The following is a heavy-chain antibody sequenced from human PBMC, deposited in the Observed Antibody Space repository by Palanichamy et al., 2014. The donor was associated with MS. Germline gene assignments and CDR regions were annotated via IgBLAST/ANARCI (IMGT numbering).Heavy chain of an antibody. V-gene: IGHV3-23*01. CDR3: AKAGEGYYYYYNMDV. Sequence: EVQLLESGGGLIYPGESLRLPCAASGFTFSNYAMNWVRQAPGKGLEWVSGISNTGASTYSTDSVQGRFTVSRDNSRNTLYLQMNSLRGEDTAVYYCAKAGEGYYYYYNMDVWGQGTTVTVSS. CDR2: ISNTGAST. CDR1: GFTFSNYA. J-gene: IGHJ6*02.